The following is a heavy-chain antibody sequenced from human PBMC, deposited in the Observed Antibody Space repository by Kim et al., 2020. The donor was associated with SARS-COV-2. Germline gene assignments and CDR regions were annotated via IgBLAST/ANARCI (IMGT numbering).Heavy chain of an antibody. CDR2: EK. CDR3: ARDIRGTWFDP. J-gene: IGHJ5*02. V-gene: IGHV3-7*01. Sequence: EKYYVDSGKGRITLSRNNAKNLVYLQMSGLRDEDTAVYYCARDIRGTWFDPWGQGTLVTVSS. D-gene: IGHD3-16*01.